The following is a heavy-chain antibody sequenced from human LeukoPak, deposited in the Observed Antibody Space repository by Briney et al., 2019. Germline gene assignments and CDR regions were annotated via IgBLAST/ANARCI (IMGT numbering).Heavy chain of an antibody. D-gene: IGHD6-6*01. CDR2: INAGNGNT. CDR1: GYTFTSYA. V-gene: IGHV1-3*01. CDR3: ARSSSPQTIYYYYGMDV. Sequence: ASVKVSCKASGYTFTSYAMHWVRQAPGQRLEWMGWINAGNGNTKYSQKFQGRVTITRDTSASTAYMELSSLRSEDTAVYYCARSSSPQTIYYYYGMDVWAKGTTVPVP. J-gene: IGHJ6*04.